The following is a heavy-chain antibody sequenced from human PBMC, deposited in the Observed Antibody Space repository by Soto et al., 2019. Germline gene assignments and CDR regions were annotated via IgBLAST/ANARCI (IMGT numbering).Heavy chain of an antibody. D-gene: IGHD6-25*01. Sequence: GASVKVSCKASGYIFTTYDISWVRQATGQGLEWMGWMNPYSGNTGYAQKFQGRVTVTRNTSISTVYMELSGLRPDDTAVYYCARRKERSGPHYFDYWGQGSQVTVSS. CDR2: MNPYSGNT. CDR3: ARRKERSGPHYFDY. V-gene: IGHV1-8*01. J-gene: IGHJ4*02. CDR1: GYIFTTYD.